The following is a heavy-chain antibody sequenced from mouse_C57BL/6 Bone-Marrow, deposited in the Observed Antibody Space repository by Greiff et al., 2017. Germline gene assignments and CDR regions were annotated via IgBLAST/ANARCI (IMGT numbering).Heavy chain of an antibody. CDR1: GYNFTSYW. CDR3: ARKGSDYKDYAMDY. CDR2: IYPSDSET. V-gene: IGHV1-61*01. D-gene: IGHD2-12*01. Sequence: QVQLQQPGAELVRPGSSVKLSCKASGYNFTSYWMDWVKQRPGQGLEWIGNIYPSDSETHDNQKFKDNATLTVDKSSSTAYMQLSSLTSEDSAVYYSARKGSDYKDYAMDYWGQGTSVTVAS. J-gene: IGHJ4*01.